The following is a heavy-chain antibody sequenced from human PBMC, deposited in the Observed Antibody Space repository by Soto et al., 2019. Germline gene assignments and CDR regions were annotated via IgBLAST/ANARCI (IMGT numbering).Heavy chain of an antibody. D-gene: IGHD1-7*01. CDR2: INTGNGNT. CDR3: ARDQSGRNFFDP. J-gene: IGHJ5*02. CDR1: GYIFSNYA. V-gene: IGHV1-3*04. Sequence: ASVKVSCKASGYIFSNYAIHWLRQAPGQGLEWMGWINTGNGNTKFSQKFQGRVTITRDTSASTVYMELTSLRSEDTAVYYCARDQSGRNFFDPWGQGTVVTVSS.